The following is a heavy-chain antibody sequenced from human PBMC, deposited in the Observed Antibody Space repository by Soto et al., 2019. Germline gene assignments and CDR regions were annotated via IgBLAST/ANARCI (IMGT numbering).Heavy chain of an antibody. D-gene: IGHD6-19*01. CDR1: GYTFTSYY. CDR3: ARGSSGWYGAFDI. CDR2: ISPSGGST. J-gene: IGHJ3*02. V-gene: IGHV1-46*03. Sequence: ASVKVSCKASGYTFTSYYILWVRQAPGQGLEWMGIISPSGGSTSYAQKFQGRVTMTRDTSTSTVYMELSSLRSEDTAVYYCARGSSGWYGAFDIWGQGTMVTVSS.